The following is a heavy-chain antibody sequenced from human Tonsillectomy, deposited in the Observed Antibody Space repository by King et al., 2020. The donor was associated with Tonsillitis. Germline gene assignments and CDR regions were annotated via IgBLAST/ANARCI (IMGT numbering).Heavy chain of an antibody. CDR2: IYPGDSDT. CDR1: GYSFTSYW. CDR3: ARPFYDFWGGFGRSDAFDI. V-gene: IGHV5-51*01. J-gene: IGHJ3*02. Sequence: VQLVESGAEVKKPGESLKISCKGSGYSFTSYWIGWVRQMPGKGLEWMGIIYPGDSDTRYSPSFQGQVTISADKSISTAYLQWSSLKASDTAMYYCARPFYDFWGGFGRSDAFDIWGQGTMVTVSS. D-gene: IGHD3-3*01.